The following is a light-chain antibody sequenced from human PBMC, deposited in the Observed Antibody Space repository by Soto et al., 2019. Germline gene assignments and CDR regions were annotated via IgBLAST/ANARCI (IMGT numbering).Light chain of an antibody. CDR3: QAWDSSTPVL. J-gene: IGLJ2*01. CDR1: KLGDKY. V-gene: IGLV3-1*01. Sequence: SYELTQPPSVSVSPGQTASITCSGDKLGDKYACWYQQKPGQSPVLVIYQDSKRPSGIPERFSGSKSGNTATLTISGTQAMDEADYYCQAWDSSTPVLFGGGTKVTVL. CDR2: QDS.